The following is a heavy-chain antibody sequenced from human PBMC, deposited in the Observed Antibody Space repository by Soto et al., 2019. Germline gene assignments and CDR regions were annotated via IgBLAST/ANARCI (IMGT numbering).Heavy chain of an antibody. CDR2: ISGSGGST. CDR3: ARGFIAVADFDY. D-gene: IGHD6-19*01. V-gene: IGHV3-23*01. CDR1: GFTFSSYA. Sequence: EVQLLESGGGLVQPRGSLRLSCAASGFTFSSYAMSWVRQAPGKGLEWVSAISGSGGSTYYADSVKGRFTISRDNSKNTMYLQMNSLRAEDTAVYYCARGFIAVADFDYWGQGTLVTVSS. J-gene: IGHJ4*02.